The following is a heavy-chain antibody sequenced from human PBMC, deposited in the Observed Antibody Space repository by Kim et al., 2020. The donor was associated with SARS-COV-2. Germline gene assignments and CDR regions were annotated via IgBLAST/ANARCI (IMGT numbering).Heavy chain of an antibody. V-gene: IGHV3-74*01. D-gene: IGHD6-19*01. CDR1: GFTFSSYW. Sequence: GGSLRLSCAASGFTFSSYWMHWVRQAPGKGLVWVSRINSDGSSTSYADSVKGRFTISRDNAKNTLYLQMNSLRAEDTAVYYCARSGGYSSGWYFEYWFDPWGQGTLVTVSS. CDR3: ARSGGYSSGWYFEYWFDP. CDR2: INSDGSST. J-gene: IGHJ5*02.